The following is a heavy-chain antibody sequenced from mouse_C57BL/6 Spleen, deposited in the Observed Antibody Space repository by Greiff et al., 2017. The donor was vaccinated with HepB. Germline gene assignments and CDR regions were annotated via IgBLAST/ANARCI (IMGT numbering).Heavy chain of an antibody. CDR2: IDPSDSET. J-gene: IGHJ1*03. V-gene: IGHV1-52*01. Sequence: QVQLQQPGAELVRPGSSVKLSCKASGYTFTSYWMHWVKQRPIQGLEWIGNIDPSDSETHYNQKFKDKATLTVDKSSSTAYIQLSSLTSEDSAVYYCASAYYSNYGYFDVWGTGTTVTVSS. D-gene: IGHD2-5*01. CDR3: ASAYYSNYGYFDV. CDR1: GYTFTSYW.